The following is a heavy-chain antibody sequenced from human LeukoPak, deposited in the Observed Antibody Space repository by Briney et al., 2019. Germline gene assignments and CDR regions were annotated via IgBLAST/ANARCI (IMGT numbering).Heavy chain of an antibody. CDR1: GFTFSSNA. V-gene: IGHV3-23*01. D-gene: IGHD3-10*01. CDR2: ITGNGGRT. J-gene: IGHJ4*02. Sequence: GGSLRLSCAASGFTFSSNAMSWVRQAPGKGLEWVSVITGNGGRTYYADSVKGWFTISRDNSKNTLSLQMNSLRADDTAVYYCAKDAVAPGSGGDYFDYWGQGTLVTVSS. CDR3: AKDAVAPGSGGDYFDY.